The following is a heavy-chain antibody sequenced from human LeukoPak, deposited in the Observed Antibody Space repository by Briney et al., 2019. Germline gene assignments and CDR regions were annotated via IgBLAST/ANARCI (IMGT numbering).Heavy chain of an antibody. V-gene: IGHV3-30*02. CDR2: IRYDGGNK. J-gene: IGHJ1*01. CDR3: ARVGVLRYVQH. CDR1: GFTFSSYG. D-gene: IGHD3-9*01. Sequence: GGSLRLSCAASGFTFSSYGIHWVRQAPGKGLEWVAFIRYDGGNKYYADSVKGRFTISRDNAKNSLYLQMNSLRAEDTAVYYCARVGVLRYVQHWGQGTLVTVSS.